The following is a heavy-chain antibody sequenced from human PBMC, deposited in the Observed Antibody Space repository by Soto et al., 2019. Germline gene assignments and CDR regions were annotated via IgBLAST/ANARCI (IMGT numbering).Heavy chain of an antibody. CDR1: GCTFSNYA. D-gene: IGHD4-17*01. V-gene: IGHV3-23*01. J-gene: IGHJ4*02. Sequence: GSLTHSCAASGCTFSNYAMHWVRQAPGKGLEWVSGITGSAGNTYYADSVKGRFTISRDNSKNTLYLQTNSLRADDTAIYYCAKVPLSLRFYDYWGQGTLVTVSS. CDR3: AKVPLSLRFYDY. CDR2: ITGSAGNT.